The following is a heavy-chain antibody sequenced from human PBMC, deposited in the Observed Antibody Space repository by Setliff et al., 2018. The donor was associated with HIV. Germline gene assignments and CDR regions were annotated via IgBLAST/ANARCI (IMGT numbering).Heavy chain of an antibody. Sequence: KASETLSLTCSVSNGSINGYYWSWIRQPAGKGLEWIGHIYTSGSTNYNPSLKSRGTISIDTSKNQFSLKLSSVTAADTAVYYCARDRGGAAAGGYYYMDVWGKGTTVTVSS. CDR3: ARDRGGAAAGGYYYMDV. V-gene: IGHV4-4*07. CDR2: IYTSGST. D-gene: IGHD6-13*01. J-gene: IGHJ6*03. CDR1: NGSINGYY.